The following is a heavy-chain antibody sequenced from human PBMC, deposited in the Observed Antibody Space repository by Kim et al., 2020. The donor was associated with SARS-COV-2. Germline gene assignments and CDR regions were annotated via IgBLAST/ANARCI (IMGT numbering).Heavy chain of an antibody. V-gene: IGHV3-23*01. CDR1: GFTFSSYG. CDR2: ISGSGGST. J-gene: IGHJ6*02. CDR3: ARGLSCSGGSCLPGYYYAMDV. D-gene: IGHD2-15*01. Sequence: GGSLRLSCAASGFTFSSYGMSWVRQAPGKGLEWVSGISGSGGSTYYADSVKGRFTISRDNSKNTLYLQMNSLRSEDTAVYYCARGLSCSGGSCLPGYYYAMDVWGQGTTVTVSS.